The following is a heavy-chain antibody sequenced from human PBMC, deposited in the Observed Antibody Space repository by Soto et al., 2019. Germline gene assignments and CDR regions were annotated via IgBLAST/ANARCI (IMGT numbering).Heavy chain of an antibody. CDR3: ARDQDIVLMVYGIGPFDY. J-gene: IGHJ4*02. CDR2: ISYDGSNK. D-gene: IGHD2-8*01. CDR1: GFTFSSYA. V-gene: IGHV3-30-3*01. Sequence: PGGSMRLCCAASGFTFSSYAMHWVRQAPGKGLEWVAVISYDGSNKYYADSVKGRFTISRDNSKNTLYLQMNSLRAEDTAVYYCARDQDIVLMVYGIGPFDYWGEGTLVTVSS.